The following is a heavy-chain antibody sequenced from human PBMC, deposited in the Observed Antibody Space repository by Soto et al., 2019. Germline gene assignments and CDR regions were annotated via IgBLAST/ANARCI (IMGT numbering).Heavy chain of an antibody. D-gene: IGHD6-19*01. CDR2: VYNSGST. CDR3: SRYPRSAVAGYTLDN. CDR1: GGSISSNY. J-gene: IGHJ4*02. V-gene: IGHV4-59*01. Sequence: PSETLSRPGTASGGSISSNYWPWIRQPPGKGLEWIGYVYNSGSTNYNPSLKSRGTISEDTSTSQFSLKVNSMTAAHTAVYYSSRYPRSAVAGYTLDNWGQGIMVTVSS.